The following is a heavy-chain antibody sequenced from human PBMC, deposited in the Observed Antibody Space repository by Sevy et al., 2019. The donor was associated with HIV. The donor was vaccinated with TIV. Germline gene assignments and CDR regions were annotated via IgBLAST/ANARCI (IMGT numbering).Heavy chain of an antibody. Sequence: GGSLRLSCAASGFTFSKYSMSWVRQPPGKGLEWVSTLSFGCGEINYADSVKGRFTISRDNSKGSGYLKMNNLRPEDTAVYYCAREGCTKPHDYWGQGTLVTVSS. D-gene: IGHD2-8*01. V-gene: IGHV3-23*01. CDR1: GFTFSKYS. CDR3: AREGCTKPHDY. J-gene: IGHJ4*02. CDR2: LSFGCGEI.